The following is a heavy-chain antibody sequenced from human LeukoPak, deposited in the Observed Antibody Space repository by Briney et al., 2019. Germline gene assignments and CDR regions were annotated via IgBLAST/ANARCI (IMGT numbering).Heavy chain of an antibody. CDR1: GFTFSSYW. D-gene: IGHD1/OR15-1a*01. Sequence: AGGSLRLSCAASGFTFSSYWMHWVRQAPGKGLVWVSRINRDGSSTSYADSVKGRFTISRDNAKNTLYLQMNSLRAEDTAVYYCARGNSRSYWGQGTLVTVSS. V-gene: IGHV3-74*01. CDR3: ARGNSRSY. J-gene: IGHJ4*02. CDR2: INRDGSST.